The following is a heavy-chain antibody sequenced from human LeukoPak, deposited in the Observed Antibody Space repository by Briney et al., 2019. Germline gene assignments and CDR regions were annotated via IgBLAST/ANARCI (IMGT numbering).Heavy chain of an antibody. CDR2: IRSKIYGGTP. CDR3: TRDQTPYY. Sequence: PGGSLRPSCAASGFTFSSYGMSWVRQAPGKGLEWVGFIRSKIYGGTPEYAASVRGRFTISRDDSKGVAYLQMNSLKTEDTAVYYCTRDQTPYYWGQGTLVTVSS. J-gene: IGHJ4*02. V-gene: IGHV3-49*04. CDR1: GFTFSSYG.